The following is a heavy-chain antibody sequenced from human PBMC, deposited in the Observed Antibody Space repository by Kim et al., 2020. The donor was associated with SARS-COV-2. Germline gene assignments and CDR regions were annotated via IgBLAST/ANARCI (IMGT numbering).Heavy chain of an antibody. D-gene: IGHD6-19*01. V-gene: IGHV4-59*01. Sequence: SETLSLTCTVSGGSISSYYWSWIRQPPGKGLEWIGYIYYSGSTNYNPSLKSRVTISVDTSKNQFSLKLSSVTAADTAVYYCARVRVAVAAPLIYYYYGMDVWGQGTTVTVSS. CDR3: ARVRVAVAAPLIYYYYGMDV. CDR1: GGSISSYY. J-gene: IGHJ6*02. CDR2: IYYSGST.